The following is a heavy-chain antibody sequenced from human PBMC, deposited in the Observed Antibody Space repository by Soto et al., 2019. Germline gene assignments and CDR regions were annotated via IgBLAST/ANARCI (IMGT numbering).Heavy chain of an antibody. CDR2: TYYNGDT. CDR3: ARGPAYIDGWRTFDL. D-gene: IGHD6-19*01. CDR1: DDSFRGAEYY. V-gene: IGHV4-61*08. J-gene: IGHJ4*02. Sequence: SETLSLSCTVSDDSFRGAEYYWSWIRQPLGKGPEWIGYTYYNGDTKYNPALRSRVNMSEDTSKNQFSLRLSSVTAADTAVYFCARGPAYIDGWRTFDLWGRGILVTVS.